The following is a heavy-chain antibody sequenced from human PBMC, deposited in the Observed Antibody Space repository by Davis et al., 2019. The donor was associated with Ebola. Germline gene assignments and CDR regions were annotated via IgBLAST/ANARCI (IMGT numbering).Heavy chain of an antibody. V-gene: IGHV3-7*01. CDR3: ARDFDDFWSGTAYYKYFGMDV. Sequence: GGSLRLSCAASGFFFSGYYMTWVRRAPGKGLEWVANINKDGSEKYYVDSVKGRFTVSRDNTKNSLYLQMNDLRVDETAVYYCARDFDDFWSGTAYYKYFGMDVWGQGTTVTVSS. D-gene: IGHD3-3*01. J-gene: IGHJ6*02. CDR1: GFFFSGYY. CDR2: INKDGSEK.